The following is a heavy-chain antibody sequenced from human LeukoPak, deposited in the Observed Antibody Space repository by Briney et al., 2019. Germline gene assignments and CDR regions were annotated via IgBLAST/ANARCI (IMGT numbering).Heavy chain of an antibody. J-gene: IGHJ4*02. Sequence: PGGSLRLSCTGSGFSFSSYQMNWVRQAPGKGLEWVSHISDDGTTIYYADSVKGRFTISRDDAKSSLYLEMKSLRAEDTAIYYCARGHGTSWFPFDSWGQGTLVTVSS. CDR1: GFSFSSYQ. CDR2: ISDDGTTI. D-gene: IGHD6-13*01. CDR3: ARGHGTSWFPFDS. V-gene: IGHV3-48*03.